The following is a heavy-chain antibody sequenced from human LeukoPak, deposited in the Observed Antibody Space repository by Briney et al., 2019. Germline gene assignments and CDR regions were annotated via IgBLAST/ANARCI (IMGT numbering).Heavy chain of an antibody. Sequence: ASVEVSCKASGGTFSSYAISWVRQAPGQGLEWMGRIIPIFGTANYAQKFQGRVTITTDESTSTAYMELSSLRSEDTAVYYCATQTYYYDSSGYYGIYFDYWGQGTLVTVSS. CDR3: ATQTYYYDSSGYYGIYFDY. V-gene: IGHV1-69*05. J-gene: IGHJ4*02. D-gene: IGHD3-22*01. CDR1: GGTFSSYA. CDR2: IIPIFGTA.